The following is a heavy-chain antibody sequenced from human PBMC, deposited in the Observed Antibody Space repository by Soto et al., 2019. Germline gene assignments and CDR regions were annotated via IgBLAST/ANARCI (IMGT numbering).Heavy chain of an antibody. J-gene: IGHJ3*02. V-gene: IGHV3-15*07. CDR3: TTGLVKGRGAFDI. CDR1: GFTFSNAW. Sequence: EVQLVESGGGLVKPGGSLRLSCAASGFTFSNAWMNWVRQAPGKGLEWVGRIKSKTDGGTTDYAAPVKGRFTISRDDSKNTLYLQMNSLKTADTAVYYCTTGLVKGRGAFDIWGQGTMVTVSS. CDR2: IKSKTDGGTT. D-gene: IGHD2-21*01.